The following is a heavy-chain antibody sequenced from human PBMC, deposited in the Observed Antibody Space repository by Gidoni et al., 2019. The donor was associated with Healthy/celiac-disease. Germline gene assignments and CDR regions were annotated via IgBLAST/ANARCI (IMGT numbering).Heavy chain of an antibody. D-gene: IGHD3-10*01. CDR1: GGSFSGYY. CDR2: INHSGST. Sequence: QVQLQQWGAGLLKPSETLSLTCAVYGGSFSGYYWSWIRQPPGKGLEWNGEINHSGSTNYNPSLKSRVTISVDTSKNQFSLKLSSVTAADTAVYYCARGRLPRPSYYYGSGRKEGSWFDYWGQGTLVTVSS. V-gene: IGHV4-34*01. CDR3: ARGRLPRPSYYYGSGRKEGSWFDY. J-gene: IGHJ4*02.